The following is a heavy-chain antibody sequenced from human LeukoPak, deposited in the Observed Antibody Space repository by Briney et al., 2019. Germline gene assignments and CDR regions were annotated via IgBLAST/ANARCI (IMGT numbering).Heavy chain of an antibody. J-gene: IGHJ4*02. CDR3: ARGSSSGFDY. D-gene: IGHD6-19*01. Sequence: RGSLRLSCAVSGFTFSSYSMNWVRPAPGKGVEWVSYITSSSSTIYYADSVKGRFTISRDNAKNSLYLQMNSLRDEDTAVYFCARGSSSGFDYWGQGTLVTVSS. V-gene: IGHV3-48*02. CDR1: GFTFSSYS. CDR2: ITSSSSTI.